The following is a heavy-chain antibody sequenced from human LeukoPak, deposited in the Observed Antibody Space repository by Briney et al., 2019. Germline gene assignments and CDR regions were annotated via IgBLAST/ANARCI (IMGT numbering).Heavy chain of an antibody. CDR2: INAGKGNT. J-gene: IGHJ6*02. CDR3: ARDHPYYYGHQYGMDV. CDR1: GYTFTSYA. Sequence: ASVKVSCKASGYTFTSYAMHRVRQAPGQRLEWMGWINAGKGNTKYSQKFQGRVTITRDTSASTAYMELSSLRSEDTAVYYCARDHPYYYGHQYGMDVWGQGTTVTVSS. V-gene: IGHV1-3*01. D-gene: IGHD3-10*01.